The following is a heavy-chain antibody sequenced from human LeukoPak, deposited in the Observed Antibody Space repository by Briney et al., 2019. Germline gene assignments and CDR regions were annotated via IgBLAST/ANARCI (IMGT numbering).Heavy chain of an antibody. J-gene: IGHJ4*02. CDR3: APEGGGFSSAWYMWDN. CDR1: GFSVGNNY. D-gene: IGHD6-19*01. CDR2: IYAGGGT. Sequence: GGSLRLSCTASGFSVGNNYMSWVRQSPGRGLEWVSVIYAGGGTFYSDSVKGRFTVSRDDSRNTVHLQMNSLRADDTAVYYCAPEGGGFSSAWYMWDNWGQGTLVTVSS. V-gene: IGHV3-66*01.